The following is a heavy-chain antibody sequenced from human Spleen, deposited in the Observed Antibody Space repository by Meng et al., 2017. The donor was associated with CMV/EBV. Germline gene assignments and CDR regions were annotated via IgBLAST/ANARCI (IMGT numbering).Heavy chain of an antibody. J-gene: IGHJ6*02. CDR3: ARDRFRIGYSSSWYPYYYYGMDV. CDR2: IYSGGST. D-gene: IGHD6-13*01. V-gene: IGHV3-66*02. Sequence: GESLKISCAASGFTVSSNYMSWVRQAPGKGLEWVSVIYSGGSTYYADSVKGRFTISRDNSKNTLYLQMNSLRAEDTAVYYCARDRFRIGYSSSWYPYYYYGMDVWGQGTTVTVSS. CDR1: GFTVSSNY.